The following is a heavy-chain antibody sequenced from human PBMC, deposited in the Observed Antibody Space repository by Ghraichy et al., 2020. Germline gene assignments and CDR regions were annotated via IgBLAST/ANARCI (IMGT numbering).Heavy chain of an antibody. J-gene: IGHJ4*02. CDR1: GFTFSTYV. Sequence: GGSLRLSCAASGFTFSTYVMHWVRQAPGKGLEWVAVISYDGTKKYYADSVKGRFTISRDNPKNTLYLQMNSLRAEDTAVYYCAKVYSGYDYFDYWGQGTLVTVSS. CDR2: ISYDGTKK. CDR3: AKVYSGYDYFDY. D-gene: IGHD5-12*01. V-gene: IGHV3-30*18.